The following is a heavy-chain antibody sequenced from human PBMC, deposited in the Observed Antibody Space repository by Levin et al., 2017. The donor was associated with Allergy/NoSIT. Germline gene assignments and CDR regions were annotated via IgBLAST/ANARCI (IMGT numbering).Heavy chain of an antibody. CDR3: AKVATQWLYDGFDI. V-gene: IGHV3-23*01. D-gene: IGHD5-12*01. Sequence: GASVKVSCAASGFTFSSYAMSWVRQGPGKGLEWVSGISDGGGGTYYADSVKGRFTISRDNSKNTLYLQMNSLRAEDTAIYYCAKVATQWLYDGFDIWGQGTMVTVSS. CDR2: ISDGGGGT. CDR1: GFTFSSYA. J-gene: IGHJ3*02.